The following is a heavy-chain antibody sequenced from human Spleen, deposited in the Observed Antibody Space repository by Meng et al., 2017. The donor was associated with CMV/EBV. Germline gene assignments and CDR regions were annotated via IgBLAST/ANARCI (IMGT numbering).Heavy chain of an antibody. Sequence: CQGSGYTFTAFYIHWVRQAPGQGLEWMGWIHPNTGGTNYAQRFQGRVTMTRDTSISTAYMELSGLRSDDTAVYYCAKDSSGWYNWFDPWGQGTLVTVSS. V-gene: IGHV1-2*02. D-gene: IGHD6-19*01. CDR2: IHPNTGGT. CDR3: AKDSSGWYNWFDP. J-gene: IGHJ5*02. CDR1: GYTFTAFY.